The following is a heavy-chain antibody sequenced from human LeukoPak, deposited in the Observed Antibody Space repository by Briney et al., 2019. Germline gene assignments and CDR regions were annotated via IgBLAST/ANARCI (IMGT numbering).Heavy chain of an antibody. CDR3: ASVGRNPHIVVVPAAYYFDY. J-gene: IGHJ4*02. Sequence: SVKVSCXASGGTFSSYAISWVREAPGQGLEWMGGIIPIFGTANYAQKFQGRVTITADESTSTAYMELSSLRSEDTAVYYCASVGRNPHIVVVPAAYYFDYWGQGTLVTVSS. CDR1: GGTFSSYA. V-gene: IGHV1-69*13. CDR2: IIPIFGTA. D-gene: IGHD2-2*01.